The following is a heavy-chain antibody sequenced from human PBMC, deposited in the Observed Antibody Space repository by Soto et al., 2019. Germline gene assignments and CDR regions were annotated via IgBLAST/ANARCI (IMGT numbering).Heavy chain of an antibody. CDR1: GFTFGNYY. V-gene: IGHV3-11*01. CDR3: ARDREYSPYGLDV. CDR2: ISSIGTNR. Sequence: PGGSMRLSCAAAGFTFGNYYMSWVRQVPGKGLEGVSYISSIGTNRYYAESVEGRFTISRDNARKSLYLQMNSLRAEDTAVYYCARDREYSPYGLDVWGQGTTVIAP. J-gene: IGHJ6*02. D-gene: IGHD5-12*01.